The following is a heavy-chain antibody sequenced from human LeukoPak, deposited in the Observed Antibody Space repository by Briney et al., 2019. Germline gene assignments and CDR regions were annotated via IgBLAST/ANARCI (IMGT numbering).Heavy chain of an antibody. CDR3: TTDLGPGDYYYYMDV. J-gene: IGHJ6*03. Sequence: GGSLRLSCAASGLTFSNAWMSWVRQAPGTGLERVGRIKSKTDGGTTDYAAPVKGRFTISRDDSKNTLYLQMNSLKTGDTAVYYCTTDLGPGDYYYYMDVWGKGTTVTVSS. CDR2: IKSKTDGGTT. CDR1: GLTFSNAW. V-gene: IGHV3-15*01. D-gene: IGHD3-10*01.